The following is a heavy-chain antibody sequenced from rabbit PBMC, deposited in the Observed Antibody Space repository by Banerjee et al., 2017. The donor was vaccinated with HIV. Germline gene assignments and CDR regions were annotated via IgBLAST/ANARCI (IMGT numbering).Heavy chain of an antibody. Sequence: QEQLVESGGGLVRPEGSLTLTCTASGFSFSNKYVMCWVRQAPGKGLEWIACINTSSGNTVYATWAKGRFTISRTSSTTVTLQMTSLTAADTATYFCARDLAAVIGWNFGLWGPGTLVTVS. D-gene: IGHD1-1*01. J-gene: IGHJ6*01. CDR1: GFSFSNKYV. CDR2: INTSSGNT. CDR3: ARDLAAVIGWNFGL. V-gene: IGHV1S45*01.